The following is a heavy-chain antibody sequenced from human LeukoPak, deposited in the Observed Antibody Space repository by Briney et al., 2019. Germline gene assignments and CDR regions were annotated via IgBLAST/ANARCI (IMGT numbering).Heavy chain of an antibody. V-gene: IGHV4-59*01. CDR3: ARSGTKTNGFDY. D-gene: IGHD2-8*01. J-gene: IGHJ4*02. CDR2: IYYSGRN. CDR1: GGSISTYY. Sequence: SETLSLTCTVSGGSISTYYLSWIRQAPGKGLEWIGYIYYSGRNNYSPTLRSRVTISVDTSRNQFPLRLSSVTAADTAMYYCARSGTKTNGFDYWGQGTMVTVSS.